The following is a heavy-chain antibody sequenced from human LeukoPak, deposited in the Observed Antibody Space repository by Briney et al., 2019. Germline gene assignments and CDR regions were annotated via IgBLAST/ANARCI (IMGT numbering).Heavy chain of an antibody. CDR2: ISSSSSYI. Sequence: GGSLRLSCAASGFTFSSYSMNWVRQAPGKGLEWVSSISSSSSYIYYADSVKGRFTISRDNAKNSLYLQMNSLRAEDTAVYYCARDWGETTVTSYYFDYWGQGTLVTVSS. J-gene: IGHJ4*02. CDR3: ARDWGETTVTSYYFDY. D-gene: IGHD4-17*01. CDR1: GFTFSSYS. V-gene: IGHV3-21*01.